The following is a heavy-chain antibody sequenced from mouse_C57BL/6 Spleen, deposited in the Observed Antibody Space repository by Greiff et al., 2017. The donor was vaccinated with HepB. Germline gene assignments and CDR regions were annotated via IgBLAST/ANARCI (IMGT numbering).Heavy chain of an antibody. J-gene: IGHJ3*01. V-gene: IGHV1-4*01. Sequence: QVQLQQSGAELARPGASVKMSCKASGYTFTSYTMHWVKQRPGQGLEWIGYINPSSGYTKYNQKFKDKATLTADKSSSTADMQLSSLTSEDSAVYYCARFDGYYVDAYWGQGTLVTVSA. CDR3: ARFDGYYVDAY. CDR2: INPSSGYT. CDR1: GYTFTSYT. D-gene: IGHD2-3*01.